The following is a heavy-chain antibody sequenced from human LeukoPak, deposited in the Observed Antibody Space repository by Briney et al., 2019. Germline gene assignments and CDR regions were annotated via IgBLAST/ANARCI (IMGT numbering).Heavy chain of an antibody. D-gene: IGHD6-13*01. CDR1: GFSFSRYN. CDR3: AKDQGSTWYGNWFDP. Sequence: GGSLRLSCAASGFSFSRYNMNWVRQAPGKGLEWVSSISGSGSSTYYADSVKGRFTISRDNSKNTLYLQMNSLRAEDTAVYYCAKDQGSTWYGNWFDPWGQGTLVTVSS. CDR2: ISGSGSST. J-gene: IGHJ5*02. V-gene: IGHV3-23*01.